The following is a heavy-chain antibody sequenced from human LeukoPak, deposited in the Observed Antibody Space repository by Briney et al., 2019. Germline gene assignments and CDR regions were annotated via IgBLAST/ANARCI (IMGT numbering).Heavy chain of an antibody. D-gene: IGHD2-2*01. V-gene: IGHV3-15*01. J-gene: IGHJ4*02. Sequence: PGGSLRLSCAASGFTFSNAWMSWVRQAPGKGLEWVGRIKSKTDGETTDYAAPVKGTFTISRDDSINTLYLQMNSLKTEDTAVYYCTTWPAAHLKFDYWGQGTLVTVS. CDR3: TTWPAAHLKFDY. CDR1: GFTFSNAW. CDR2: IKSKTDGETT.